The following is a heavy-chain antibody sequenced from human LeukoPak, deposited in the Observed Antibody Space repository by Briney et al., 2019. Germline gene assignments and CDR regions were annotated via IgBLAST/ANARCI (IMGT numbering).Heavy chain of an antibody. CDR1: GYTFTSYD. D-gene: IGHD3-10*01. Sequence: GASVKVSCKASGYTFTSYDINWVRQATGQGLEWMGRIIPILGVANYAQKFQGRVTITADKSTSTAYMELSSLRSEDTAVYYCARGGRITMVRGVIEDWFDPWGQGTLVTVSS. CDR2: IIPILGVA. J-gene: IGHJ5*02. V-gene: IGHV1-69*04. CDR3: ARGGRITMVRGVIEDWFDP.